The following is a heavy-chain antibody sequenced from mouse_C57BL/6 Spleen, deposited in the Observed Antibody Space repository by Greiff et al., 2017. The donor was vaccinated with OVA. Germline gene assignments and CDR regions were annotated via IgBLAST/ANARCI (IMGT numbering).Heavy chain of an antibody. Sequence: VQLQQSGPELVKPGASVKIPCKASGYTFTDYNMDWVKQSHGKSLEWIGDINPNNGGTIYNQKFKGKATLTVDKSSSTAYMELRSLTSEDTAVYYCAAMVKKGWFAYWGQGTLVTVSA. D-gene: IGHD2-1*01. CDR3: AAMVKKGWFAY. CDR2: INPNNGGT. J-gene: IGHJ3*01. V-gene: IGHV1-18*01. CDR1: GYTFTDYN.